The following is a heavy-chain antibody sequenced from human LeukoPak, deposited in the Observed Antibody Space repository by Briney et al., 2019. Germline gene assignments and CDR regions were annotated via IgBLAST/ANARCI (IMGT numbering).Heavy chain of an antibody. CDR2: VHYTGST. J-gene: IGHJ4*02. D-gene: IGHD6-13*01. CDR1: GDSIGTYY. CDR3: ARGVYIAAAQYGY. Sequence: SETLSLTCTVSGDSIGTYYWNWIRQPPGKGLEWIAYVHYTGSTNYYPSLKSRVTISIDTSKNQFSLELSSVTAADTAVYYCARGVYIAAAQYGYWGQGTLVTVSS. V-gene: IGHV4-59*08.